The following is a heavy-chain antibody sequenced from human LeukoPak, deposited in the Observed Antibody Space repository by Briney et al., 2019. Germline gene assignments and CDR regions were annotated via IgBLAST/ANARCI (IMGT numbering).Heavy chain of an antibody. CDR2: MNPNSGNT. CDR3: ARAGITCSGGSCYSGY. V-gene: IGHV1-8*01. CDR1: GYTFTSYD. D-gene: IGHD2-15*01. J-gene: IGHJ4*02. Sequence: ASVKVSCKASGYTFTSYDINWVRQATGQGLEWMGWMNPNSGNTGYAQKFQGRVTMTRNTSISTAYMELSSLRSEDTAVYYCARAGITCSGGSCYSGYWGQGTLVTVSS.